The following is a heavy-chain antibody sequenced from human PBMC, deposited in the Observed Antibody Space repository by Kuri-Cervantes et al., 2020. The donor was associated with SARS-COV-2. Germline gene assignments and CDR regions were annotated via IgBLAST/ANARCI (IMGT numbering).Heavy chain of an antibody. CDR1: GFTFNSYG. CDR2: IWYDGSNK. J-gene: IGHJ4*02. V-gene: IGHV3-33*08. D-gene: IGHD3-3*01. CDR3: ARVSHRGSGYQNPPDY. Sequence: GESLKISCAASGFTFNSYGMHWVRQALGKGLEWVAVIWYDGSNKYYADSVKGRFTISRDNSKNTLYLQMNSLRAEDTAVYYCARVSHRGSGYQNPPDYWGQGTLVTVSS.